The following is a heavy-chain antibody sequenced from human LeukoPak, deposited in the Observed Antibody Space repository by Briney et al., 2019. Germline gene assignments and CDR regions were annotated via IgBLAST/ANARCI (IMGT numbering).Heavy chain of an antibody. CDR2: LSSTGTT. V-gene: IGHV3-23*01. D-gene: IGHD6-13*01. CDR1: GISFSSFG. CDR3: ARVGYSSAWYFFNF. Sequence: GSLRLSCAASGISFSSFGMSWVRQTPEKGLEWVSTLSSTGTTFYADSVKGRFTISRANSENTLYLQMDSLTAEDTALYYCARVGYSSAWYFFNFWGQGTLVTVPS. J-gene: IGHJ4*02.